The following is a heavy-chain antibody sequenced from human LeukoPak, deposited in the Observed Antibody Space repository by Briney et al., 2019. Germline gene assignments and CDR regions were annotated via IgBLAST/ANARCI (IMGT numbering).Heavy chain of an antibody. J-gene: IGHJ5*02. CDR3: ARVHRRGDYNFFDP. CDR1: GYTFRNFG. D-gene: IGHD3-16*01. CDR2: ISAYNGDT. V-gene: IGHV1-18*01. Sequence: ASVKVSCKASGYTFRNFGISWLRQAPGQGLEWMGWISAYNGDTTYAQKFQGRLIMTTDTSTSTAYMELRSLRSDDTAIYFCARVHRRGDYNFFDPWGQGSLVTVSS.